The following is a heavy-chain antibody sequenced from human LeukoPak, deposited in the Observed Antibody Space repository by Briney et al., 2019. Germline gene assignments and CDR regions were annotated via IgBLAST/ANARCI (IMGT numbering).Heavy chain of an antibody. CDR3: ARVALRVDIVVVPAAMLVWFDP. Sequence: SETLSLTCTVSGGSISSYYWSWIRQPPGKGLEWIGYTYYSGSTNYNPSLKSRVTISVDTSKNQFSLKLSSVTAADTAVYYCARVALRVDIVVVPAAMLVWFDPWGQGTLVTVSS. J-gene: IGHJ5*02. CDR2: TYYSGST. CDR1: GGSISSYY. V-gene: IGHV4-59*01. D-gene: IGHD2-2*03.